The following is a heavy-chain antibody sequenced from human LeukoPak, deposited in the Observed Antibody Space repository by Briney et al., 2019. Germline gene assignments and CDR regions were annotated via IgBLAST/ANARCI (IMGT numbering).Heavy chain of an antibody. CDR2: ICYSGST. J-gene: IGHJ4*02. V-gene: IGHV4-30-4*08. CDR1: GGSISSGDYY. CDR3: ARDRNYCDSSGYYFYY. D-gene: IGHD3-22*01. Sequence: SETLSLTCTVSGGSISSGDYYWSWLRQPPGQGLEWIGYICYSGSTYYNPSLKSRVTISVDTSKNQFSLKLSSVTAADTAVYYCARDRNYCDSSGYYFYYWGQGTLVTVSS.